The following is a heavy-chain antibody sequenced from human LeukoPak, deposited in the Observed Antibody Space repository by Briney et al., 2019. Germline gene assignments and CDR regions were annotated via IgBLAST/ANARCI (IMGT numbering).Heavy chain of an antibody. CDR2: INPNSGGT. Sequence: ASVKVSCKASGYTFTGYYIHWVRQAPEQGLEWMGWINPNSGGTNYAQKFQGRVTMTRDTSISTAYMELSRLRSDDTAVYYCAREGHDCSSASCAGGWFDRWGQGTLVTVSS. V-gene: IGHV1-2*02. D-gene: IGHD2-2*01. CDR1: GYTFTGYY. CDR3: AREGHDCSSASCAGGWFDR. J-gene: IGHJ5*02.